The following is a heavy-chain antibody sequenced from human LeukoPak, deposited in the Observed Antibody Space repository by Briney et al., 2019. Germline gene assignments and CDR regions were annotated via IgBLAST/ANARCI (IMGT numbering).Heavy chain of an antibody. CDR3: ARAVTYFYGSVTYDWFDP. J-gene: IGHJ5*02. D-gene: IGHD3-10*01. Sequence: GGSLRLSCAGSGFSFSSYWMHWVRQTPGKGLVWVSRIKSDGSTIYADSVKGRFTISRDNARNTLYLQMNSLRVEDTAMYYCARAVTYFYGSVTYDWFDPWGQGTLVTVSS. CDR1: GFSFSSYW. V-gene: IGHV3-74*01. CDR2: IKSDGST.